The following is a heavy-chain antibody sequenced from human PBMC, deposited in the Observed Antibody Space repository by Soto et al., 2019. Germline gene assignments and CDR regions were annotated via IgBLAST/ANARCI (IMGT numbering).Heavy chain of an antibody. J-gene: IGHJ5*02. CDR3: ARDLPFYYDSSGYYPT. V-gene: IGHV4-59*01. CDR1: GGSISSYY. CDR2: IYYSGST. Sequence: SETLSLTCTVSGGSISSYYCSWIRQPPGKGLEWIGYIYYSGSTNYNPSLKSRVTISVDTSKNQFSLKLSSVTAADTAVYYCARDLPFYYDSSGYYPTWGQGTLVTVSS. D-gene: IGHD3-22*01.